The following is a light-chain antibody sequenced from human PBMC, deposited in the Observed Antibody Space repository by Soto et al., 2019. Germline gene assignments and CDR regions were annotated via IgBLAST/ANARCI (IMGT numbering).Light chain of an antibody. Sequence: EIVMTQSPATLSLSPGERATLSCRASQTLTNTLAWYQQKPGQAPRLLISGASTRATGIPARFSGSGSVTEFTLTISSQQSEDFAVYYCQQYNNWPWTFGQGTKVEIK. V-gene: IGKV3-15*01. CDR1: QTLTNT. CDR2: GAS. J-gene: IGKJ1*01. CDR3: QQYNNWPWT.